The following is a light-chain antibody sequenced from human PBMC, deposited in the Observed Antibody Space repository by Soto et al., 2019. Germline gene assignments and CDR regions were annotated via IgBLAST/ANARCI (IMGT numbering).Light chain of an antibody. Sequence: DIVMTQSPDSLAVSLDERATINCKSSQSVSSSSDNKNYIAWYQQKPGQPPKLFIYWASTRESGVPDRFSGSGSGTEFTLTISSLQAEEVAVYYYQQHYSTPPTFGGGTKVEIK. CDR2: WAS. CDR3: QQHYSTPPT. V-gene: IGKV4-1*01. J-gene: IGKJ4*01. CDR1: QSVSSSSDNKNY.